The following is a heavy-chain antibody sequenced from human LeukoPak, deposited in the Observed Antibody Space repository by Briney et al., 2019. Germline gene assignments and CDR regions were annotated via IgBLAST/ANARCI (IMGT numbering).Heavy chain of an antibody. CDR3: ARVGCTGGSCLAYNYYAMDV. J-gene: IGHJ6*02. D-gene: IGHD2-15*01. Sequence: GSLRLSRGASGFTFNTYGLDRVPQAPGKGLEWVAIIWYDGRDKYYADSLKGRFTISRDDSKNTLYLQVNTLRAEDTAIYYCARVGCTGGSCLAYNYYAMDVWGQGTTVTVSS. CDR2: IWYDGRDK. CDR1: GFTFNTYG. V-gene: IGHV3-33*01.